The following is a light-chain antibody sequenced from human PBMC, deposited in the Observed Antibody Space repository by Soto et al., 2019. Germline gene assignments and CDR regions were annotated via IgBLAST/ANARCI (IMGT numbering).Light chain of an antibody. CDR1: QGIGDT. J-gene: IGKJ4*01. CDR2: DTS. Sequence: EVVMTQSPATLSVSPGEGATLSCRASQGIGDTLAWYQHKPGQTPRLLIYDTSTRASGVPARFSGSGAGTGFTLLSNRLQAEVCGVYYCHRYKNWALSFGGGTKVE. CDR3: HRYKNWALS. V-gene: IGKV3-15*01.